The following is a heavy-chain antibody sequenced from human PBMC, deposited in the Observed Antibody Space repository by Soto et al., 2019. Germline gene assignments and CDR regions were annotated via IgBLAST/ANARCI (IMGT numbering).Heavy chain of an antibody. Sequence: ASVKVSCKASGYTFTNYEISWVRQAPGQGLEWMGWISTYNGNTNYAQKLQGRVTMTTDTSTSTAYMELRSLRSDDTAVYYCAIDDLGGGLRPTRLVLDCWGKGTTVTVSS. CDR3: AIDDLGGGLRPTRLVLDC. CDR2: ISTYNGNT. V-gene: IGHV1-18*01. CDR1: GYTFTNYE. J-gene: IGHJ6*04. D-gene: IGHD3-16*01.